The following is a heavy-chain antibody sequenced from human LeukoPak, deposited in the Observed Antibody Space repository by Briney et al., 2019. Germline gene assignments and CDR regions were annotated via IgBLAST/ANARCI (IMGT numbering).Heavy chain of an antibody. Sequence: PSETLSLTCAVYGGSFSGYYWSWIRQAPGKGLEWIGEINHSGTTNYNPSLKSRVTISVDTSKNQFSLKLSSVTAADTAVFYCARGGSYPTRNDYWGQGTLVTVSS. V-gene: IGHV4-34*01. J-gene: IGHJ4*02. CDR3: ARGGSYPTRNDY. D-gene: IGHD1-26*01. CDR1: GGSFSGYY. CDR2: INHSGTT.